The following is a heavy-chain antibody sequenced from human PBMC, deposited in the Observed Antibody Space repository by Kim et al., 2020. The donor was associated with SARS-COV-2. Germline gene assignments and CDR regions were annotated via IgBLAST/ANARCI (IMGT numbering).Heavy chain of an antibody. CDR1: GYTFTNYW. V-gene: IGHV5-51*01. CDR3: ARAPTGTLNPYAFDI. J-gene: IGHJ3*02. CDR2: IFPRDSDT. D-gene: IGHD2-8*02. Sequence: GESLKISCKGSGYTFTNYWICWVRQVPGKGLEWMGIIFPRDSDTKYSPSVQGQVSITADKSITTAYLHWISLKASDTAMYFCARAPTGTLNPYAFDIWGQGTKVTVSP.